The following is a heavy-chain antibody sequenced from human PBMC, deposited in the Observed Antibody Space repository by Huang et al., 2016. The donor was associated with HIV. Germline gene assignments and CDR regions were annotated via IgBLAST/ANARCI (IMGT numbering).Heavy chain of an antibody. CDR3: ARDPRIQSWLNFFDY. J-gene: IGHJ4*02. CDR2: INMEGSST. D-gene: IGHD3-22*01. Sequence: EVQLVESGGGLVQPGGSLRLSCAASGFSISSYWMHWVRQAPGKGRVWVSGINMEGSSTSYADAVKGRFTISRDNAKNTLYLQMNSLRAEDTAVYDCARDPRIQSWLNFFDYWGQGTLVSVSS. V-gene: IGHV3-74*01. CDR1: GFSISSYW.